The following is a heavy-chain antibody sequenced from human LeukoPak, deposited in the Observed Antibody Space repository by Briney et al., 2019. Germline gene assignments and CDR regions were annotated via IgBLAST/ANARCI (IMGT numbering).Heavy chain of an antibody. CDR1: GYSISSSNW. CDR2: IYYSGST. V-gene: IGHV4-28*03. D-gene: IGHD6-13*01. CDR3: ARAPHSSSFLNAFDI. J-gene: IGHJ3*02. Sequence: SETLSLTCAVSGYSISSSNWWGWIRQPPGKGLEWIGYIYYSGSTYYNPSLKSRVTMSVDTSKNQFSLKLSSVTAVDTAVYYCARAPHSSSFLNAFDIWGQGTMVTVSS.